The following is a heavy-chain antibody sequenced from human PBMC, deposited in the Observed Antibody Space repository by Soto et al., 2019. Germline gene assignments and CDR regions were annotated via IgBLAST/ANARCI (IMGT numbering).Heavy chain of an antibody. Sequence: PSETLSLTCTVSGGSISSYYWSWIRQPPGKGLEWIGYIYYSGSTNYNPSLKSRVTISVDTSKNQFSLKLSSVTAADTAVYYCARLNLGSGEILFDYWGQGTLVTVSS. CDR2: IYYSGST. CDR1: GGSISSYY. V-gene: IGHV4-59*08. J-gene: IGHJ4*02. CDR3: ARLNLGSGEILFDY. D-gene: IGHD1-7*01.